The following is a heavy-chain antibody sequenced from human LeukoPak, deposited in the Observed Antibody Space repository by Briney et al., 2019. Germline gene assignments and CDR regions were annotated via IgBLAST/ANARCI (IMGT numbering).Heavy chain of an antibody. CDR2: IYYSGST. CDR3: ARDEGVILNY. CDR1: GGSFSSGSYY. J-gene: IGHJ4*02. Sequence: SETLSLTCTVSGGSFSSGSYYWSWIRQPPGKGLEWIGYIYYSGSTNYNPSLKSRVTISVDTSKNQFSLKLSSVTAADTAVYYCARDEGVILNYWGQGTLVTVSS. V-gene: IGHV4-61*01. D-gene: IGHD3-16*02.